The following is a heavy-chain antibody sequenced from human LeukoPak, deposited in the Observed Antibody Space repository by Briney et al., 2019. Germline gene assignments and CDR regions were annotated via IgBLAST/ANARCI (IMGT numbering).Heavy chain of an antibody. CDR1: GSTFTSFY. CDR3: ARDGYGGYV. J-gene: IGHJ4*02. Sequence: GASVRVSCKASGSTFTSFYMHWVPQAPGKGLGWRGIFNPGGGSPSYAQKFQGRVRMIRDTSTSTVYMELSSRRSEETAGYYWARDGYGGYVWGQGTLVSVS. D-gene: IGHD4-17*01. CDR2: FNPGGGSP. V-gene: IGHV1-46*01.